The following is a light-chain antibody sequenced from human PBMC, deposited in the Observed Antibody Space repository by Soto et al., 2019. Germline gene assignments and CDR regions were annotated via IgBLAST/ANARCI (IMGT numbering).Light chain of an antibody. CDR1: SGSIASNY. V-gene: IGLV6-57*04. CDR2: EDN. CDR3: QSYDSSNPYVV. J-gene: IGLJ2*01. Sequence: NFMLTQPHSVSESPGKTVTISCTRSSGSIASNYVQWYQQRPGSAPTTVIYEDNQRPSGVPDRFSGSIDSSSNSASLTISGLKTEDEAYYYCQSYDSSNPYVVFGGGTKLTVL.